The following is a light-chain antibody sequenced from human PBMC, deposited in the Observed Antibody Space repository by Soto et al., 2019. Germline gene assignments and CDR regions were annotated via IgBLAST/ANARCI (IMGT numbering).Light chain of an antibody. J-gene: IGKJ1*01. CDR2: GAS. CDR3: HQRQSWPRT. CDR1: QSVSSN. V-gene: IGKV3-11*01. Sequence: EIVLTQSPGTLSLSPGERATLSYRASQSVSSNLAWYQQKPGQAPRLLIYGASTRAAGIPARFSASGTGTDFTLTISDVQPEDFAVYYCHQRQSWPRTFGQGTKVDI.